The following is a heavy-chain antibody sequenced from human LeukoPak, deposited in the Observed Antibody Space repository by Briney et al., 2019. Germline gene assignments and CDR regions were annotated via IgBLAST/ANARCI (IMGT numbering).Heavy chain of an antibody. V-gene: IGHV1-24*01. D-gene: IGHD2-8*01. CDR2: FDPEDGET. Sequence: RASVKVSCEVSGYTLTELTMHWVRQAPGKGLEWMGGFDPEDGETIYAQKFQGRVTMTEDTSTDTAYMELSSLRSEDTAVYYCATDAPQCTNGGCYTPHWFDPWGQGTLVTVSS. J-gene: IGHJ5*02. CDR1: GYTLTELT. CDR3: ATDAPQCTNGGCYTPHWFDP.